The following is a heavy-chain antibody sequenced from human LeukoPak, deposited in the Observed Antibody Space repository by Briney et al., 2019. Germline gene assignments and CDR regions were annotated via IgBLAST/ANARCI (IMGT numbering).Heavy chain of an antibody. CDR2: ISGSGGDT. V-gene: IGHV3-23*01. CDR3: AKITLPSEYFQH. J-gene: IGHJ1*01. Sequence: GGSLRLSCAASGFTFSSYSMTWVRQAPGKGLEWVSTISGSGGDTYYADSVKGRFTISRDNSKNTLYLQMNSLRAEDTAVYYCAKITLPSEYFQHWGQGTLVTVSS. CDR1: GFTFSSYS.